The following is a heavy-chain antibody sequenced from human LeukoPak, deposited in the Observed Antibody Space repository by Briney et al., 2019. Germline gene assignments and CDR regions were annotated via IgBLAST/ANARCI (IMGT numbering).Heavy chain of an antibody. Sequence: GGSLRLSCLASGSTFSNSWMTWVRQAPGRGLEWVANIKEDGSDKQYVDSVRGRFTISRDNAKNSVSLQMDGLRAEDTAVYHCVRESDVWSGPGIGRPLDVWGKGTTVTVSS. J-gene: IGHJ6*04. CDR2: IKEDGSDK. V-gene: IGHV3-7*01. CDR1: GSTFSNSW. CDR3: VRESDVWSGPGIGRPLDV. D-gene: IGHD3-3*01.